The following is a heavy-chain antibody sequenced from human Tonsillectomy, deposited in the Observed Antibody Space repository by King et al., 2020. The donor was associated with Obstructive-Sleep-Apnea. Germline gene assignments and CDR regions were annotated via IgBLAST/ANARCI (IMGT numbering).Heavy chain of an antibody. V-gene: IGHV3-48*04. Sequence: VQLVESGGDLVQPGGSLRLSCTASGFTFSAYSMNWVRQAPGEGLEWISYISYSQISYADSVKGRFTISRDNAKNSIYLQMNSLRVEDTAVFYCVRDRSWAFDIWGQGTMVTVSS. CDR3: VRDRSWAFDI. CDR1: GFTFSAYS. J-gene: IGHJ3*02. CDR2: ISYSQI.